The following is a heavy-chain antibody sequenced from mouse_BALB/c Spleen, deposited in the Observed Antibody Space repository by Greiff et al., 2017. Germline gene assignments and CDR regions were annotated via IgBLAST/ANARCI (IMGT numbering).Heavy chain of an antibody. D-gene: IGHD2-12*01. CDR2: IWAGGST. J-gene: IGHJ3*01. Sequence: QVQLKQSGPGLVAPSQSLSITCTVSGFSLTSYGVHWVRQPPGKGLEWLGVIWAGGSTNYNSALMSRLSISKDNSKSQVFLKMNSLQTDDTAMYCCARRTTTGLAYWGQGTLVTVSA. V-gene: IGHV2-9*02. CDR1: GFSLTSYG. CDR3: ARRTTTGLAY.